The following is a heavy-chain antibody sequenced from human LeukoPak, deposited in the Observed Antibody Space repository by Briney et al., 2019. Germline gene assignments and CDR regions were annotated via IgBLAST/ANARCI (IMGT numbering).Heavy chain of an antibody. V-gene: IGHV5-51*01. Sequence: GASLKISCKGSGYSFTSYWIGWVRQMPGKGLEWMGIIYPADSDTRYSPSFQGRVTISADKSISTAYLQWSSLRASDTAMYYCARRGISRTYYDFWSGYYIPSGWFDPWGQGTLVTVSS. D-gene: IGHD3-3*01. CDR2: IYPADSDT. CDR3: ARRGISRTYYDFWSGYYIPSGWFDP. J-gene: IGHJ5*02. CDR1: GYSFTSYW.